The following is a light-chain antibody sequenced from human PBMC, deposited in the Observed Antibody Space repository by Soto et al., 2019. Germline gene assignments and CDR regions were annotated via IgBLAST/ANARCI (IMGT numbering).Light chain of an antibody. Sequence: EIVLTQSPGTLSLSPGERATLSCRASQSVSSNYLAWYQQKPGQAPRLLIYGSSSRATGIPDRFSGSGSGTDFTLTISRLEPEDFEVYYCHKYDSSPLTFGRGTKVEIK. CDR3: HKYDSSPLT. CDR1: QSVSSNY. V-gene: IGKV3-20*01. CDR2: GSS. J-gene: IGKJ4*01.